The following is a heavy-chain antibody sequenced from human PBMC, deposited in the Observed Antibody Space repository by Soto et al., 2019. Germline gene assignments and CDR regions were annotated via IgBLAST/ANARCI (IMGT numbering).Heavy chain of an antibody. D-gene: IGHD3-10*01. V-gene: IGHV3-7*03. CDR2: IKQDESEK. CDR1: GFTFSTYW. J-gene: IGHJ4*02. CDR3: ARIVRDIGVIAPHLDS. Sequence: PGGSLRLSCAASGFTFSTYWMSWVRQAPGKGLEWVANIKQDESEKYYVDSVKGRFTISRDNAKNSLYLQMNSLRAEDTALYYCARIVRDIGVIAPHLDSWGLGTLVTVSS.